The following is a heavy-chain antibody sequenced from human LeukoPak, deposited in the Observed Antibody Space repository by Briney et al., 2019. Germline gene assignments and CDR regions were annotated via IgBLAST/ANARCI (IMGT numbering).Heavy chain of an antibody. V-gene: IGHV4-34*01. Sequence: PSEALSLTCAVSGGSFSGYYWTWIRQPPGRGLEWIGEINHSGSTNYNPSLKSRVTISVDTSKNQFSLKLSSVTAADTAVYYCARNPVEMTTVTPFDYWGQGTLVTVSS. CDR1: GGSFSGYY. J-gene: IGHJ4*02. CDR2: INHSGST. CDR3: ARNPVEMTTVTPFDY. D-gene: IGHD4-17*01.